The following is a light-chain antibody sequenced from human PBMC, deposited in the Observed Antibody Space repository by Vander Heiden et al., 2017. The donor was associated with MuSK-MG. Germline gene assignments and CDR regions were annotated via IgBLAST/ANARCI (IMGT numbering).Light chain of an antibody. J-gene: IGKJ3*01. CDR1: QGISSY. Sequence: IQLTQSPSLLSASVGDRVTITCRASQGISSYLAWYQQKPGKAPKLLIYAASTLQSGVPSRFSGSGSGTEFTLTISSLQPEDFATYYCQQLNSYPPTFGPGTKVDIK. CDR3: QQLNSYPPT. CDR2: AAS. V-gene: IGKV1-9*01.